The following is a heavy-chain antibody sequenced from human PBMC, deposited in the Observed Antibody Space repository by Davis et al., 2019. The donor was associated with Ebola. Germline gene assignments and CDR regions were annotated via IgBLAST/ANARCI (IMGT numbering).Heavy chain of an antibody. J-gene: IGHJ5*02. CDR1: GGTFSSYA. CDR2: IIPILGIA. V-gene: IGHV1-69*04. D-gene: IGHD2-2*01. Sequence: SVKVSCKASGGTFSSYAISWVRQAPGQGLEWMGRIIPILGIANYAQKFQGRVTITADKSTSTAYMELSSLRSEDTAVYYCAREKNPIGVVPAAKVWFDPWGQGTLVTVSS. CDR3: AREKNPIGVVPAAKVWFDP.